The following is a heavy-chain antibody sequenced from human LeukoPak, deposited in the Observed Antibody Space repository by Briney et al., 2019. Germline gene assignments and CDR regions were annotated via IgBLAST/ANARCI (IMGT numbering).Heavy chain of an antibody. J-gene: IGHJ4*02. Sequence: GGSLRLSCAASGFTFSSYAMSWVRQAPGKGLEWVSAISGSGGSTYYADSVKGPFTISRDNSKNTPYLQMNSLRAEDTAVYYCAKSASLGYCSGGSCYFDYWGQGTLVTVSS. D-gene: IGHD2-15*01. CDR1: GFTFSSYA. V-gene: IGHV3-23*01. CDR3: AKSASLGYCSGGSCYFDY. CDR2: ISGSGGST.